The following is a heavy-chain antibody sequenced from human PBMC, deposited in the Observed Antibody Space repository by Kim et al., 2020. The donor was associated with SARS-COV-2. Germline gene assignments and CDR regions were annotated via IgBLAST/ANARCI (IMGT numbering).Heavy chain of an antibody. V-gene: IGHV3-15*01. D-gene: IGHD2-15*01. J-gene: IGHJ5*02. Sequence: GGSLRLSCAASGFTFTNAWMSWVRQAPGKGLEWVGRIKTKTESGTTDYAAPGKGRFTISRDDSKNTLYLQMNSLKTEDTAVYYCSSDYNPLRGDLGCLTSRRCYLYNWLDPWGQGTLVLVSS. CDR2: IKTKTESGTT. CDR1: GFTFTNAW. CDR3: SSDYNPLRGDLGCLTSRRCYLYNWLDP.